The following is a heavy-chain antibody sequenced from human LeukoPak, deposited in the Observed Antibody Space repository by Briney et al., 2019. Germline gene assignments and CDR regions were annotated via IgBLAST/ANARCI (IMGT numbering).Heavy chain of an antibody. CDR3: ASGYYYDSSGYYYFDY. D-gene: IGHD3-22*01. CDR1: GASVSSASY. Sequence: SETLSLTCTVSGASVSSASYWTWIRQPPGKGVEWIAHIYNGVNTNYNPSLKSRVTISVDTSKNQFSLRLNSVTAADTAVYYCASGYYYDSSGYYYFDYWGQGTLVTVSS. CDR2: IYNGVNT. V-gene: IGHV4-61*01. J-gene: IGHJ4*02.